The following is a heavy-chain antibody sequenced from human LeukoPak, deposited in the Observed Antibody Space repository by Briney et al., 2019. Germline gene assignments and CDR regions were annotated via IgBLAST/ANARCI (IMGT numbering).Heavy chain of an antibody. D-gene: IGHD6-19*01. CDR3: AKPHSSGWYYFDS. CDR2: ISYDGNNK. V-gene: IGHV3-30*18. CDR1: GFTFSSYA. J-gene: IGHJ4*02. Sequence: PGGSLRLSCAASGFTFSSYAMSWVRQAPGQGLEWVAVISYDGNNKFYADSVKGRFTISRDNSQNTLYLQMNSLRAEDTAIYYCAKPHSSGWYYFDSWGLGTLVTVSS.